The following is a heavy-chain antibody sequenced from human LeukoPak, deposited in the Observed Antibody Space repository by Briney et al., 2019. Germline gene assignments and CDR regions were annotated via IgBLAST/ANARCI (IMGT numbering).Heavy chain of an antibody. Sequence: GGSLRLSCAASGFTFSSYGMHWVRQAPGKGLEWVAVISYDGSNKYYADSVKGRSTISRDNSKNTLYLQMNSLRAEDTAVYYCARLPYDILTGYSDYWGQGTLVTVSS. CDR2: ISYDGSNK. CDR3: ARLPYDILTGYSDY. V-gene: IGHV3-30*03. D-gene: IGHD3-9*01. J-gene: IGHJ4*02. CDR1: GFTFSSYG.